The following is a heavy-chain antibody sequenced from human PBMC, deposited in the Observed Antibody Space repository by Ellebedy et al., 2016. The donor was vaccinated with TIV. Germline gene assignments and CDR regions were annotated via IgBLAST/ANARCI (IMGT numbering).Heavy chain of an antibody. J-gene: IGHJ3*02. V-gene: IGHV3-53*01. Sequence: PGGSLRLSCATSGFTVSSNYMSWVRQAPGKGLEWVSVIYSGGSTNYADSVKGGFTISRDNSKNTVYLQMNSLRAEDTAVYYCARDGEAGRGNDAFDIWGQGTMVTVSS. D-gene: IGHD1-26*01. CDR3: ARDGEAGRGNDAFDI. CDR2: IYSGGST. CDR1: GFTVSSNY.